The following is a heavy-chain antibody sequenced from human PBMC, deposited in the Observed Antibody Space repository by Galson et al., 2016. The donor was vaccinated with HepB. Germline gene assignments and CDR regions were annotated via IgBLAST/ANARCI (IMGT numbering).Heavy chain of an antibody. CDR2: ISKDGSHK. Sequence: SLRLSCAVPGLNFSNYGMHWVRQAPGKGLEWVALISKDGSHKFYEDSVKGRFTISRDKSKNTVSLQIDSLRTEDTALFYCAIVDFVTDGAFAIWGQGAMVIVSS. CDR3: AIVDFVTDGAFAI. CDR1: GLNFSNYG. D-gene: IGHD3-9*01. V-gene: IGHV3-30*03. J-gene: IGHJ3*02.